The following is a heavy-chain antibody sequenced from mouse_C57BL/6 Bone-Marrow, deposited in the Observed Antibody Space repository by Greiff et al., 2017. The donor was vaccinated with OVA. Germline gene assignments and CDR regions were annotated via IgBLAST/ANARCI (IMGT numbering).Heavy chain of an antibody. CDR1: GYTFTSYW. Sequence: QVQLQQPGAELVKPGASVKLSFKASGYTFTSYWMQWVKQRPGQGLEWIGELDPSDSYTNYNQKFKGKATLTVDTSSSTAYMQLSSLTSEDSAVYYCAIFYYYGWVYFDYWGQGTTLTVSS. CDR2: LDPSDSYT. J-gene: IGHJ2*01. D-gene: IGHD1-1*01. CDR3: AIFYYYGWVYFDY. V-gene: IGHV1-50*01.